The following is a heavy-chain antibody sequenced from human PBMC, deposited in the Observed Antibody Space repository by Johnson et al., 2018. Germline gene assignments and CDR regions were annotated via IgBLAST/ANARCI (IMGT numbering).Heavy chain of an antibody. J-gene: IGHJ6*02. V-gene: IGHV3-21*01. CDR1: GFTFSSYS. CDR2: ISSSSSYI. CDR3: ARDKPGRAVAVDYYGMDV. Sequence: VQLVQSGGGLVKPGGSLRLSCAASGFTFSSYSMNWVRQAPGKGLEWVSSISSSSSYIYYADSVKGRFTISRDNAKNSLYLQMNSLRAEDTAVYYWARDKPGRAVAVDYYGMDVWGQGTPVTVSS. D-gene: IGHD6-19*01.